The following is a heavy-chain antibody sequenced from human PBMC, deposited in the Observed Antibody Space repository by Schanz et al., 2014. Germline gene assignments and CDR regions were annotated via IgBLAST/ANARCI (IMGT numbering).Heavy chain of an antibody. CDR3: ARGYSNIWSPMAY. CDR1: GFTVSAYS. Sequence: EVQVVESGGGLVRPGGSLRLSCSGFTVSAYSANWVRQAPGKGLEWVSSISSSGGHIYYADSVKGRFTITRDIAKNSLSLLLSSRPPEDTVFYYSARGYSNIWSPMAYWGQGTLVAVSS. V-gene: IGHV3-21*02. CDR2: ISSSGGHI. D-gene: IGHD6-13*01. J-gene: IGHJ4*02.